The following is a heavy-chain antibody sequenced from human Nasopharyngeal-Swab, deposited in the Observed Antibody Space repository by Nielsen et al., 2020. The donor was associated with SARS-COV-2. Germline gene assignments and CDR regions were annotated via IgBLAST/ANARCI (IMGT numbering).Heavy chain of an antibody. V-gene: IGHV3-13*01. CDR2: IGVGGDT. CDR1: GVTFSTYD. J-gene: IGHJ4*02. D-gene: IGHD6-13*01. Sequence: GESLKISCAASGVTFSTYDMHWVRQGTGKGLEWVSAIGVGGDTYYADSVKGRFTISRDNSENTLYLQMNSLRAEDTAIYYCANRRGSSWHPYCFDFWGQGTLVTVSS. CDR3: ANRRGSSWHPYCFDF.